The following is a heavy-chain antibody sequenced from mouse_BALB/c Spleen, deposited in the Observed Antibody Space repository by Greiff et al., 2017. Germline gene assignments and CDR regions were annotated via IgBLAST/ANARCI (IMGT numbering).Heavy chain of an antibody. J-gene: IGHJ4*01. V-gene: IGHV2-6-7*01. CDR2: IWGDGST. Sequence: QVQLKESGPGLVAPSQSLSITCTVSGFSLTGYGVNWVRQPPGKGLEWLGMIWGDGSTDYNSALKSRLSISKDNSKSQVFLKMNSLQTDDTARYYCARAHYGNSHAMDYWGQGTSVTVSS. CDR3: ARAHYGNSHAMDY. D-gene: IGHD2-1*01. CDR1: GFSLTGYG.